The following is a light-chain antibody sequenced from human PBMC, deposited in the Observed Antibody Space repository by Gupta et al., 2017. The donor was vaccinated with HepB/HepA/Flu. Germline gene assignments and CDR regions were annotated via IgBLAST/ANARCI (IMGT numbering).Light chain of an antibody. Sequence: DIVMTQSPDSLAVSLGERASIDCKSSQTLFYSSNNKNYLAWYQQKPGHPPTLLLYWASTRESGVPDRFNGSGSGTDFTLTITSLQAEDVAVYYCHQYDDSPGTFGGGTRVEIK. V-gene: IGKV4-1*01. CDR3: HQYDDSPGT. CDR2: WAS. J-gene: IGKJ4*01. CDR1: QTLFYSSNNKNY.